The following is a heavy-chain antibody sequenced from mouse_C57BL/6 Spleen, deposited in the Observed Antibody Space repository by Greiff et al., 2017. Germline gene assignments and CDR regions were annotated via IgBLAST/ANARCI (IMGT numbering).Heavy chain of an antibody. Sequence: EVQLQESVAELVRPGASVKLSCTASGFNIKNTYMHWVKQRPEQGLEWIGRIDPANGNTKYAPKFQGKATITADTSSNTAYLQLSSLTSEDTAIYYCLSAYYSNSYAMDYWGQGTSVTVSS. CDR1: GFNIKNTY. V-gene: IGHV14-3*01. CDR2: IDPANGNT. J-gene: IGHJ4*01. D-gene: IGHD2-5*01. CDR3: LSAYYSNSYAMDY.